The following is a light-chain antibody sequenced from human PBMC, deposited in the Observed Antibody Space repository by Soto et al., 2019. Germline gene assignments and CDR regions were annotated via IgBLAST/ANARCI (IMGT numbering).Light chain of an antibody. V-gene: IGKV3-11*01. J-gene: IGKJ5*01. CDR2: DAY. CDR1: QSFRGL. Sequence: LLTQSPGTLSLSPVERATLSCRASQSFRGLLAWYQQKPGQAPRLLIYDAYNRATGIPPRFSGSGSGTDFTLTISSLEPEDSAVYYCQQRHMWPITCGQGTRREIK. CDR3: QQRHMWPIT.